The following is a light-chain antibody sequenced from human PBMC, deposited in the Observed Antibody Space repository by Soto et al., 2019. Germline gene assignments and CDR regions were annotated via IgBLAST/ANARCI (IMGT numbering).Light chain of an antibody. Sequence: EIVLTQSPATLSLSPGDRDTLSCRASQSVSSYLAWYQQKPGQAPRLLIYDASNRATGIPARFSGSGSGTDFTLTITSLEPEDFAGYYCQQRSNWPSTFGGGTTVEIK. V-gene: IGKV3-11*01. CDR1: QSVSSY. J-gene: IGKJ4*01. CDR2: DAS. CDR3: QQRSNWPST.